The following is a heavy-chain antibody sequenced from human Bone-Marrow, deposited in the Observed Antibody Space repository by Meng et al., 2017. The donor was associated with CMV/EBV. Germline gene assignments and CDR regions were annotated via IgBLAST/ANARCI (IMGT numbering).Heavy chain of an antibody. CDR2: SNAGNGYT. J-gene: IGHJ3*02. CDR3: ARDYSGSFMDAFDI. Sequence: ASVKVSCKASGYTFTNYTMHWVRQAPGQRLEWMGWSNAGNGYTKYSQEFQGRVTITRDTSASTAYMELSSLRSEDMAVSSCARDYSGSFMDAFDIWGQGTMVTVSS. CDR1: GYTFTNYT. V-gene: IGHV1-3*02. D-gene: IGHD1-26*01.